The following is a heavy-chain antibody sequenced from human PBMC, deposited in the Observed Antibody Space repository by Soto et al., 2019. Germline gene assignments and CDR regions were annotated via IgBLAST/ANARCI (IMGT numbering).Heavy chain of an antibody. CDR2: IFYSGVT. D-gene: IGHD6-19*01. V-gene: IGHV4-59*01. CDR3: ARVGSSGWSPDY. CDR1: GGSISGYY. J-gene: IGHJ4*02. Sequence: PSETLSLTCTVSGGSISGYYWTWIRQPPGKGLEWIGYIFYSGVTNYNPSLKSRVTLSVDTSKNQFSLELRSVTAADTAVYYCARVGSSGWSPDYWGRGTLVTVSS.